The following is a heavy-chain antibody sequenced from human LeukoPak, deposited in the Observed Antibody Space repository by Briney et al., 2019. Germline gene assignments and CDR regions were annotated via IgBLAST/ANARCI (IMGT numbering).Heavy chain of an antibody. CDR1: GFDFNNYV. CDR2: ISYDGSKK. Sequence: GGSLRLSCAASGFDFNNYVMHWVCQAPGKGLEWLASISYDGSKKQYADSVRGRFTISRDSSMNTVYLQMNSLRVEDTTLYYCARGGVGAANSGSNSLDVWGQGTIVAVSS. J-gene: IGHJ3*01. V-gene: IGHV3-30*14. CDR3: ARGGVGAANSGSNSLDV. D-gene: IGHD3-22*01.